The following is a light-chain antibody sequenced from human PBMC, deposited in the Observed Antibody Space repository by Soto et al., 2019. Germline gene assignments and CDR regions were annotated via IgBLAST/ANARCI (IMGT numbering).Light chain of an antibody. CDR3: QHYDDLVT. J-gene: IGKJ4*01. V-gene: IGKV1-33*01. CDR2: DVS. CDR1: QDIRNH. Sequence: DIQMTQSPSSLSASAGDRVIITCQASQDIRNHLNWYQQKPGKAPKLLIYDVSNLAKGVPPKFSGGGSGTDFTLTISSLQPEDIATYYCQHYDDLVTFGGGTKVEIK.